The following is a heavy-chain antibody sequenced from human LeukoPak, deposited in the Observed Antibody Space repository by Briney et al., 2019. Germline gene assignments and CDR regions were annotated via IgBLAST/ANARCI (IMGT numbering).Heavy chain of an antibody. CDR1: GGSFSGYY. CDR3: ARSELPWAFDI. D-gene: IGHD1-26*01. CDR2: INHSGST. Sequence: SETLSLTCAVYGGSFSGYYWSWIRQPPGKGLEWIGEINHSGSTNYNPSLKSRVTISVDASKNQFSLKLSSVTAADTAVYYCARSELPWAFDIWGQGTMVTVSS. V-gene: IGHV4-34*01. J-gene: IGHJ3*02.